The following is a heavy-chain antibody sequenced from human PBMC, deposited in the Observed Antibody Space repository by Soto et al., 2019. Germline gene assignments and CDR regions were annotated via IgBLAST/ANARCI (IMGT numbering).Heavy chain of an antibody. Sequence: SETLSLTCTVSGGSISTYYWSWIRQPAGKGLEWIGRIDTSGNTSYNPSLKSRVTMSVDTSKKQFSLKLTSVTAADTAVYYCARYSSNWFQTEGMDVWGQGTTVTVSS. CDR3: ARYSSNWFQTEGMDV. J-gene: IGHJ6*02. D-gene: IGHD6-13*01. CDR1: GGSISTYY. V-gene: IGHV4-4*07. CDR2: IDTSGNT.